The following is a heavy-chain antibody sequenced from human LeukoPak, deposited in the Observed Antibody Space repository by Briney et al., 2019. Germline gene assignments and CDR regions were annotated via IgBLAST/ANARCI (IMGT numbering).Heavy chain of an antibody. D-gene: IGHD1-26*01. V-gene: IGHV1-69*13. J-gene: IGHJ4*02. CDR2: IIPIFGTA. CDR3: ARESGSGSYSFDY. Sequence: SVKVSCKASGYTFTSYDINWVRQATGQGLEWMGGIIPIFGTANYAQKFQGRVTITADESTSTAYMELSSLRSEDTAVYYCARESGSGSYSFDYWGQGTLVTVSS. CDR1: GYTFTSYD.